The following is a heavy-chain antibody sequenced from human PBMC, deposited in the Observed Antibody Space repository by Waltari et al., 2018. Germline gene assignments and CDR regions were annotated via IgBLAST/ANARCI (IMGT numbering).Heavy chain of an antibody. J-gene: IGHJ6*02. V-gene: IGHV4-4*07. D-gene: IGHD1-26*01. CDR2: VHAPDTT. Sequence: QVQLQESGPGLVKPSETLSLTCAVSGDSVSTNYWNWFRQPAGKGLEWIGRVHAPDTTVHNPSLKSRLTVSLDTSKNQISLRLSSVTAADTAVYYCARGVHFGGTFRGGADVWGQGTTVTVSS. CDR3: ARGVHFGGTFRGGADV. CDR1: GDSVSTNY.